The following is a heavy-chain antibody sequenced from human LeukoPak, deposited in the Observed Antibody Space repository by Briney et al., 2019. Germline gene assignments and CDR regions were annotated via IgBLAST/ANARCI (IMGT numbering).Heavy chain of an antibody. J-gene: IGHJ6*03. CDR2: INSDGRST. V-gene: IGHV3-74*01. CDR1: GFTFSNYW. CDR3: AKDSRSGSYYYYYYYMDV. D-gene: IGHD3-10*01. Sequence: GGSLRLSCAASGFTFSNYWMHWVRQAPGKGLVWVSRINSDGRSTNYADSVKGRFTISRDNSKNTLYLQMNSLRAEDTAVYYCAKDSRSGSYYYYYYYMDVWGKGTTVTVSS.